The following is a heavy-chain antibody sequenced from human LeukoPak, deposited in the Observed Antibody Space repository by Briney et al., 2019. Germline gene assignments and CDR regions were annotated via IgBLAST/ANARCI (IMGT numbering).Heavy chain of an antibody. CDR3: ARDHNIVAPFDY. J-gene: IGHJ4*02. D-gene: IGHD5-12*01. Sequence: ASVKVSCKASGYTFTSYAMHWVRQASGQRLEWMGWINAGNGNTKYSQKFQGRVTITRDTSASTAYMELSSLRSEDTAVYYCARDHNIVAPFDYWGQGTLVTVPS. CDR2: INAGNGNT. CDR1: GYTFTSYA. V-gene: IGHV1-3*01.